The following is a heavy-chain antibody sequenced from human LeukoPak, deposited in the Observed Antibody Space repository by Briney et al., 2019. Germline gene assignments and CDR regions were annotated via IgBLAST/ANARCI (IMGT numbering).Heavy chain of an antibody. CDR3: ARDRRGIMIVVDLPYY. Sequence: GRSLRLSCAASGFTFSSYGMHWVRQAPGKGLEWVAVIWYDGSNKYYADSVKGRFTISRDNSKNTLYLQMNSLRAEDTAVYYCARDRRGIMIVVDLPYYWGQGTLVTVSS. V-gene: IGHV3-33*01. CDR1: GFTFSSYG. CDR2: IWYDGSNK. J-gene: IGHJ4*02. D-gene: IGHD3-22*01.